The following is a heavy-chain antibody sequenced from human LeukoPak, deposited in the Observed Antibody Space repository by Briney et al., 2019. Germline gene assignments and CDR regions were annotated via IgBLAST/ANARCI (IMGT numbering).Heavy chain of an antibody. V-gene: IGHV7-4-1*02. CDR3: ARGSMRWLRTLGGNFDY. Sequence: ASVKVSCKASGYTFTSYAMNWVRQAPGQGLEWMGWINTNTGNPTYAQGFTGRFVFSLDTSVSTAYLQISSLKAEDTAVYYCARGSMRWLRTLGGNFDYWGQGTLVTVSS. J-gene: IGHJ4*02. D-gene: IGHD5-24*01. CDR1: GYTFTSYA. CDR2: INTNTGNP.